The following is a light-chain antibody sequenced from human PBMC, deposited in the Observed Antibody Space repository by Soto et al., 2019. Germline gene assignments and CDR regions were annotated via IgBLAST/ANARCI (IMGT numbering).Light chain of an antibody. CDR2: GAS. CDR1: LSISNS. V-gene: IGKV3-20*01. Sequence: EIVLTQSPATLSLSPGERATLSCRASLSISNSLALYQQYPGQAPRLLIYGASTRAAGIADRFSGSGSGTVFTLSISILAPEDFAVYYCQLYGTSPKPFGQGTKVDIK. CDR3: QLYGTSPKP. J-gene: IGKJ1*01.